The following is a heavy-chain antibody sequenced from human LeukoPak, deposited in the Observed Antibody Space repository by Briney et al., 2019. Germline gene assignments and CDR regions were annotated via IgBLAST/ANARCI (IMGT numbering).Heavy chain of an antibody. Sequence: ASVKVSCKASGHTFTSYDINWVRQATGQGLERMGWMNPNSGNTGYAQKFQGRVTMTRNTSISTAYMELSRLRSDDTAVYYCAREMAVAAAGYWFDPWGQGTLVTVSS. D-gene: IGHD6-13*01. CDR2: MNPNSGNT. J-gene: IGHJ5*02. CDR1: GHTFTSYD. CDR3: AREMAVAAAGYWFDP. V-gene: IGHV1-8*01.